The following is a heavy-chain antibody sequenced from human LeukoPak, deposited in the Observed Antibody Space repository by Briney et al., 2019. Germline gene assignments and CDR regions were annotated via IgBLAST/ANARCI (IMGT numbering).Heavy chain of an antibody. D-gene: IGHD2-2*01. Sequence: GRSLRLSCAASGFTFSSYAMHWVRQAPGKGLEWVAVISYDGSNKYYADSVKGRFTISRDNSKNTLYLQMNSLRAEDTAVYYCARDIHDTGLVPAAMPGYWGQGTLVTVSS. J-gene: IGHJ4*02. V-gene: IGHV3-30*04. CDR2: ISYDGSNK. CDR1: GFTFSSYA. CDR3: ARDIHDTGLVPAAMPGY.